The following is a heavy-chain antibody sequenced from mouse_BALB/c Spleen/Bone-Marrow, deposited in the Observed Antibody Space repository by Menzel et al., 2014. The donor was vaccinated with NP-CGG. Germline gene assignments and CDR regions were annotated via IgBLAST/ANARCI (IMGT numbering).Heavy chain of an antibody. CDR2: IWGDGST. CDR1: GFSLTGYG. J-gene: IGHJ4*01. Sequence: VKLMESGPGLVAPSQSLSIPCTVSGFSLTGYGLSWVRQPPGKGLEWLGMIWGDGSTDYNSALKSRLSINKDNSKSQVFLKMNSLQTDDTARYYCARDSFLITRALDYWGQGTSVTVSS. V-gene: IGHV2-6-7*01. CDR3: ARDSFLITRALDY. D-gene: IGHD2-4*01.